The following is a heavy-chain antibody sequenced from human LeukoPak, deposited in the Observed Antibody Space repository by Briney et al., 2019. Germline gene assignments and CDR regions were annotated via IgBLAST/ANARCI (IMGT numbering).Heavy chain of an antibody. J-gene: IGHJ6*03. V-gene: IGHV3-23*01. CDR1: GFPFSSYA. CDR2: SSDSGGST. CDR3: AKGSGDSSGHYYAYYYYYMYV. Sequence: GGSLRLTCAASGFPFSSYAMSWVRQAPGKGLEWVSASSDSGGSTYYADSVKGRFTISRDNSKNTLYLQMNSLRAEDTAVYYCAKGSGDSSGHYYAYYYYYMYVWGKGTTVTVSS. D-gene: IGHD3-22*01.